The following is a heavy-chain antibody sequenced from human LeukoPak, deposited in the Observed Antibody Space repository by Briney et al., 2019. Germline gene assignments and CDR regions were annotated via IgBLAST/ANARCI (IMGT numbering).Heavy chain of an antibody. CDR1: GFTFSSYW. D-gene: IGHD3-3*01. J-gene: IGHJ4*02. CDR3: ARDWSDYDFWSGYPFDDY. Sequence: GGSLRLSCAASGFTFSSYWMSWVRQAPGRGLEWVANIKQDGSEKYYVDSVKGRFTISRDNAKNSLYLQMNSLRAEDTAVYYCARDWSDYDFWSGYPFDDYWGQGTLVTVSS. V-gene: IGHV3-7*01. CDR2: IKQDGSEK.